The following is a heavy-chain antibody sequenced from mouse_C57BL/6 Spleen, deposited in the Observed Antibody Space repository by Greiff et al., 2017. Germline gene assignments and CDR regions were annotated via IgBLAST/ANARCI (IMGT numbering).Heavy chain of an antibody. D-gene: IGHD2-2*01. CDR3: AREGSGYLGYYAMDY. CDR2: ISDGGSYT. V-gene: IGHV5-4*01. CDR1: GFTFSSYA. Sequence: EVKLVESGGGLVKPGGSLKLSCAASGFTFSSYAMSWVRQTPEKRLEWVATISDGGSYTYYPDNVKGRFTISRDNAKNNLYLQMSHLKSEDTAMYYCAREGSGYLGYYAMDYWGQGTSVTVSS. J-gene: IGHJ4*01.